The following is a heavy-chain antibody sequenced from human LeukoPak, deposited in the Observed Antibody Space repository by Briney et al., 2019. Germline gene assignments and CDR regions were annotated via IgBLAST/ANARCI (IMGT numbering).Heavy chain of an antibody. CDR1: GYTFTSYD. CDR2: MNPNSGNT. CDR3: ARDRWAYDFWSGYYFPNHYYYGMDV. D-gene: IGHD3-3*01. J-gene: IGHJ6*02. V-gene: IGHV1-8*01. Sequence: GASVKVSCKASGYTFTSYDINWVRQATGQGLEWMGWMNPNSGNTGYAQKFQGRVTMARNTSISTAYMELSSLRSDDTAVYYCARDRWAYDFWSGYYFPNHYYYGMDVWGQGTTVTVSS.